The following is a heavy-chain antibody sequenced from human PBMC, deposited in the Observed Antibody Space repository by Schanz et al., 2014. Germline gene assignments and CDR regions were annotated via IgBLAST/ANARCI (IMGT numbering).Heavy chain of an antibody. J-gene: IGHJ4*02. CDR1: GFTFSSYG. CDR2: ISSSGSYI. CDR3: ARGTDWNLHY. V-gene: IGHV3-21*01. D-gene: IGHD1-1*01. Sequence: VQLVESGGGVVQFGRSLRLSCVASGFTFSSYGMNWVRQAPGKGLEWVSSISSSGSYIHYADSVKGRFTISRDNAKTTLYLQMNSLRAGDTAVYYCARGTDWNLHYWGQGALVTVSS.